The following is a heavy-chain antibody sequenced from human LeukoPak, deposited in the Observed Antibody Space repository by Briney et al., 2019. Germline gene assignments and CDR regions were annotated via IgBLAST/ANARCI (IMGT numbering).Heavy chain of an antibody. CDR1: GGSISSYY. CDR3: ASTSRYAYFDY. V-gene: IGHV4-59*05. Sequence: SETLSLTCTVSGGSISSYYWSWIRQPPGKGLEWIGSIYYSGSTYYNPSLKSRVTISVDTSKNQFSLKLSSVTAADTAVYYCASTSRYAYFDYWGQGTLVTVSS. D-gene: IGHD3-16*01. CDR2: IYYSGST. J-gene: IGHJ4*02.